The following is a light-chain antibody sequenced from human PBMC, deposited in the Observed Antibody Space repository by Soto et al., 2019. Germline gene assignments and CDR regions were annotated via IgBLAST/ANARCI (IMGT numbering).Light chain of an antibody. CDR1: QSVSSSY. J-gene: IGKJ1*01. V-gene: IGKV3-20*01. CDR3: QHYGSSSWT. CDR2: GAS. Sequence: IVLTQSPCTLSLSPGERATLSCRASQSVSSSYLAWYQQKPGQAPRLLIYGASSRATGIPDRFSGSGSGADFTLTIGRLEPEDFAVYHCQHYGSSSWTFGQGTKVDIK.